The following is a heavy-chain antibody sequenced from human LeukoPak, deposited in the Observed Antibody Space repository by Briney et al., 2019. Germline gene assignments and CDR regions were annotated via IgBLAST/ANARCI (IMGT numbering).Heavy chain of an antibody. CDR2: IYTSGST. J-gene: IGHJ4*02. D-gene: IGHD6-19*01. CDR3: ARHSWQWQVDY. CDR1: GGSISSYY. V-gene: IGHV4-4*09. Sequence: SETLSLTCTVSGGSISSYYWSWIRQPPGKELEWIGFIYTSGSTNYNPSLKSRVTISVDTSKNQFSLKLSSVTAADTAVYYCARHSWQWQVDYWGQGTLVTVSS.